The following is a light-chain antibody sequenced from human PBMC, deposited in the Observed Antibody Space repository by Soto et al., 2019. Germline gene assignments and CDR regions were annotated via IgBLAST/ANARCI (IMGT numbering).Light chain of an antibody. CDR1: SSDVGGYNY. V-gene: IGLV2-14*01. CDR2: EVS. J-gene: IGLJ1*01. Sequence: QSALTQPASVSGSPGQSITISCTGTSSDVGGYNYVSWYQQHPGKAPKLMIYEVSNRPSGVSNRFSGSKSGNTASLTISGLQAEDEADYYCSSYKSSSTYLSGTGTKVTVL. CDR3: SSYKSSSTYL.